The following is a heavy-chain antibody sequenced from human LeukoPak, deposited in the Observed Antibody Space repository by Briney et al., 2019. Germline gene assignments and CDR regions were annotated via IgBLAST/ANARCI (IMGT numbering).Heavy chain of an antibody. Sequence: GGSLRLSCAASGFTVSSNYMSWVRQAPGKGLEWVSVIYSGGSTYYADSVKGRFTISRDNSKNTLYLQMNSLRAEDTAVYYCARDSKELSAFDYWGQGTLVTVSS. J-gene: IGHJ4*02. CDR3: ARDSKELSAFDY. V-gene: IGHV3-53*01. CDR2: IYSGGST. CDR1: GFTVSSNY. D-gene: IGHD3-16*02.